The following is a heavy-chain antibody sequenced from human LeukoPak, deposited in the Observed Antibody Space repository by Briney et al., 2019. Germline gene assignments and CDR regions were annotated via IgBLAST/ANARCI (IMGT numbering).Heavy chain of an antibody. Sequence: GGSLRLSCAASEFIFSDYWMHWVRQGPGKGLVWVSRIKSDGSSTSYAESVKGRFTISRDNAKNTVYVHMNSLRDEDTALYYCAKGAGYSPGDYFYYGVDVWGQGTTVTVSS. CDR1: EFIFSDYW. D-gene: IGHD6-13*01. J-gene: IGHJ6*02. V-gene: IGHV3-74*01. CDR2: IKSDGSST. CDR3: AKGAGYSPGDYFYYGVDV.